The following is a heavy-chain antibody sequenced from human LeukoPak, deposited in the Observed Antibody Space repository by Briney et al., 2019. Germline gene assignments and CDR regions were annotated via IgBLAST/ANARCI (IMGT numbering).Heavy chain of an antibody. V-gene: IGHV3-23*01. J-gene: IGHJ4*02. CDR3: AKDQSRITMVRGVSPN. D-gene: IGHD3-10*01. CDR2: ISGSGGST. Sequence: PGGSLRLSCAASGFTFSSYAMSWVRQAPGKGLEWVSAISGSGGSTYYADSVKGRFTISRDNSKNTLYLQMNSLRAEDTAVYYCAKDQSRITMVRGVSPNWGQGTLVTVSS. CDR1: GFTFSSYA.